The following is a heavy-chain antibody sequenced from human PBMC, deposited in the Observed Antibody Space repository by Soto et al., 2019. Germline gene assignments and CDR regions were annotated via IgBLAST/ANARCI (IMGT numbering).Heavy chain of an antibody. J-gene: IGHJ4*02. V-gene: IGHV3-23*01. Sequence: EVQLLESGGGLVQPGGSLRLSCAASGFTFSSYAMTWVRQAPGKGLEWVSAISGSGGTTYYAESVKGRFSISRDNFKNTLSPQMNSLRAEDTAVYYCAVRGANSWSRIDYWGQGTLVTVSS. CDR1: GFTFSSYA. D-gene: IGHD6-13*01. CDR3: AVRGANSWSRIDY. CDR2: ISGSGGTT.